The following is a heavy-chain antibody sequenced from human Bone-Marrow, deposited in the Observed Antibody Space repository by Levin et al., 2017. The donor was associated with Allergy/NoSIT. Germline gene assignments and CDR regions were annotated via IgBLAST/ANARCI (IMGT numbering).Heavy chain of an antibody. D-gene: IGHD3-16*01. CDR3: ARALGVGVWPMDV. CDR1: GYSFTSYW. CDR2: IYPGDSDT. J-gene: IGHJ6*03. V-gene: IGHV5-51*01. Sequence: PGGSLRLSCKGSGYSFTSYWIGWVRQMPGKGLEWMGIIYPGDSDTRYSPSFQGQVTISADKSISTAYLQWSSLKASDTAMYYCARALGVGVWPMDVWGKGTTVTVSS.